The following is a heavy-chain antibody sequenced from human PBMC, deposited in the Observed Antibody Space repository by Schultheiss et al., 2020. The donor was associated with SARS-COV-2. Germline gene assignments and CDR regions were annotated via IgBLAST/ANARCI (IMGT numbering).Heavy chain of an antibody. V-gene: IGHV4-30-2*01. Sequence: SQTLSLTCTVSGGSISSGGYYWSWIRQPPGKGLEWIGYIYHTGSTYYNPSLKSRVTISVDTSKNQFSLKLSSVTAADTAVYYCARGGYSYGTDAFDIWGQGTMVTVSS. D-gene: IGHD5-18*01. CDR2: IYHTGST. CDR1: GGSISSGGYY. CDR3: ARGGYSYGTDAFDI. J-gene: IGHJ3*02.